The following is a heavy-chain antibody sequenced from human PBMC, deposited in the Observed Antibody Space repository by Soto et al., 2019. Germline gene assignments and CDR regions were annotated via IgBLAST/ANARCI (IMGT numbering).Heavy chain of an antibody. CDR1: GLTFSTNT. Sequence: EVQLVESGGGFVQRGGSLRLSCALSGLTFSTNTINWVRQAPGKGLEWVSYISTSSTAIYYADSVKGRFTISRDDAKSSLYLQMNSLRDEDTAVYYCVITDSGRERGYWGQGTLVTVSS. CDR3: VITDSGRERGY. V-gene: IGHV3-48*02. CDR2: ISTSSTAI. D-gene: IGHD3-10*01. J-gene: IGHJ4*02.